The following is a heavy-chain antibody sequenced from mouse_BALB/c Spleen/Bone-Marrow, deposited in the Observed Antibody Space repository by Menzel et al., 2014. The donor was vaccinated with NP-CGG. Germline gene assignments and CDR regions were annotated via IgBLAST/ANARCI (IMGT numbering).Heavy chain of an antibody. V-gene: IGHV14-3*02. CDR3: ASYRYAWYFDV. CDR1: GFNIKDTY. J-gene: IGHJ1*01. CDR2: IDPANGNT. Sequence: EVKLMESGAELVKPGASVKLSCTASGFNIKDTYMHWVKQRPEQGLEWIGRIDPANGNTKYDPKFQGKATITADTSSNTAYLQLSSLTSEDTAVYYCASYRYAWYFDVWGAGTTVTGSS. D-gene: IGHD2-14*01.